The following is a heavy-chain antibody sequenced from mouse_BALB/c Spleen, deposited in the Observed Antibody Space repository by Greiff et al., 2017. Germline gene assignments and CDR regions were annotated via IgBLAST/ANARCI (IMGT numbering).Heavy chain of an antibody. V-gene: IGHV5-4*02. CDR3: ARDLLTGTSAWFAY. D-gene: IGHD4-1*01. Sequence: VKLVESGGGLVKPGGSLKLSCAASGFTFSDYYMYWVRQTPEKRLEWVATISDGGSYTYYPDSVKGRFTISRDNAKNNLYLQMSSLKSEDTAMYYCARDLLTGTSAWFAYWGQGTLVTVSA. CDR2: ISDGGSYT. J-gene: IGHJ3*01. CDR1: GFTFSDYY.